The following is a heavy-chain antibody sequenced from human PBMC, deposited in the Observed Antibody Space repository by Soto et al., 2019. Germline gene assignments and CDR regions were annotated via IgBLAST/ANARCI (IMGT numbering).Heavy chain of an antibody. D-gene: IGHD5-12*01. V-gene: IGHV4-31*03. J-gene: IGHJ4*02. CDR1: GGSLSSGGYY. CDR3: ARDTQRGYSGYFDS. Sequence: QVQLQESGPGLVKPSQTLSLSCTVSGGSLSSGGYYWSWIRQHPGKGREWIGFIYYSGSTYYNPSLKSRVTISVDTSQNQFSLKLSSVPAADTALSYCARDTQRGYSGYFDSWGQGTLVTVSS. CDR2: IYYSGST.